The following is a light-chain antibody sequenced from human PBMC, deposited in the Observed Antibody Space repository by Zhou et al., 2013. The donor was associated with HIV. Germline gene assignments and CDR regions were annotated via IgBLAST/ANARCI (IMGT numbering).Light chain of an antibody. V-gene: IGKV3-15*01. CDR2: DAS. J-gene: IGKJ2*01. Sequence: EIVLTQSPATLSLSPGERATLSCRASQSVSSSLAWYQQRPGQAPRLLIYDASTRATGIPARFSGSGSGTEFTLTISSLQSEDFAVYYCQQYNNWPRAFGQGTKLEIK. CDR3: QQYNNWPRA. CDR1: QSVSSS.